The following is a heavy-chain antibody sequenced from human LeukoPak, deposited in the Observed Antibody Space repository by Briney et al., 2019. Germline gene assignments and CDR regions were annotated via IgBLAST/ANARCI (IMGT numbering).Heavy chain of an antibody. J-gene: IGHJ5*02. D-gene: IGHD2-15*01. V-gene: IGHV1-2*02. CDR2: INPNSGGT. CDR1: GYTFTGYY. Sequence: ASVKVSCKASGYTFTGYYMHWVRQAPGQGLEWMGWINPNSGGTNYAQKFQGRVTMTRDTSISTAYMELGRLRSDDTAVYYCARDPLYCSGGSCYNWFDPWGQGTLVTVSS. CDR3: ARDPLYCSGGSCYNWFDP.